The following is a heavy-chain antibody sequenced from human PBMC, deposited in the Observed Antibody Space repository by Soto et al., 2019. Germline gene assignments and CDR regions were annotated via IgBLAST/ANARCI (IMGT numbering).Heavy chain of an antibody. J-gene: IGHJ6*02. D-gene: IGHD4-17*01. CDR2: IYSGGSA. CDR3: ARGPFYGDYVENGMDV. Sequence: GGSLRLSCAASGFTVSSNYMSWVRQAPGKGLEWVSVIYSGGSAYYADSVKGRFTISRDNAKNSLYLQMNSLRAEDTAVYYCARGPFYGDYVENGMDVWGQGTTVTVSS. CDR1: GFTVSSNY. V-gene: IGHV3-53*01.